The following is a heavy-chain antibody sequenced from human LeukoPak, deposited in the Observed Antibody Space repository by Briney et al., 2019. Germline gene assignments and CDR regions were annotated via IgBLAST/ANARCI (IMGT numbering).Heavy chain of an antibody. CDR3: ARDSGYCSGGSCDSWFDP. CDR2: ISSSGSTI. Sequence: AGSLRFSCAASGFTFSDYYMSWIRQAPGKGLEWVSYISSSGSTIYYADSVKGRFTISRDNAKNSLYLQMNRLRAEDTAVYYCARDSGYCSGGSCDSWFDPWGQGTLVTVSS. J-gene: IGHJ5*02. V-gene: IGHV3-11*04. CDR1: GFTFSDYY. D-gene: IGHD2-15*01.